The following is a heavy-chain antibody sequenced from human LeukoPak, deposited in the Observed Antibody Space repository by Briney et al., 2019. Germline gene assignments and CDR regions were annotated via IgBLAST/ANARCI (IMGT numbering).Heavy chain of an antibody. CDR3: AGLGSSGYETSFDY. CDR1: GFTFSSYG. J-gene: IGHJ4*02. D-gene: IGHD3-22*01. V-gene: IGHV3-30*03. CDR2: ISYDGSNK. Sequence: GRSLRLSCAASGFTFSSYGMHWVRQAPGKGLEWVAVISYDGSNKYYADSVKGRFTISRDNSKNTLYLQMNSLRAEDTAVYYCAGLGSSGYETSFDYRGQGTLVTVSS.